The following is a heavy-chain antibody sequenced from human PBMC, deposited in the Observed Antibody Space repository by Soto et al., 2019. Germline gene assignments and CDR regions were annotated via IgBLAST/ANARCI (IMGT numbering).Heavy chain of an antibody. V-gene: IGHV1-8*01. J-gene: IGHJ5*02. CDR3: AREGYSSSSGPRGNGLDP. D-gene: IGHD6-6*01. CDR1: GYTFSSYD. CDR2: MNPSSGNT. Sequence: QVQLVQSGAEVKKPGASVKVSCKASGYTFSSYDINWVRQATGQGLEWMGWMNPSSGNTGYAQKFQGRVTMTRNTSISTAYMELSSRRSDDTAVYYCAREGYSSSSGPRGNGLDPWGQGTVVSVSS.